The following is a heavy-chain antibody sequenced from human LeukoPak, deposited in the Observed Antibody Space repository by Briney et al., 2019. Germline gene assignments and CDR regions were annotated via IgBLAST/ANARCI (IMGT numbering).Heavy chain of an antibody. J-gene: IGHJ4*02. CDR1: GFIFSNYG. D-gene: IGHD6-13*01. V-gene: IGHV3-33*01. CDR3: ARDMGRAWYGPPDY. Sequence: PGRSLRLSCAASGFIFSNYGMHWVRQAPGKRLEWVAVIWNDGSETFHADSVKGRFRIARGNSKNTLYLQMNSLRAEDTAVYFCARDMGRAWYGPPDYWGQGTLVTVSS. CDR2: IWNDGSET.